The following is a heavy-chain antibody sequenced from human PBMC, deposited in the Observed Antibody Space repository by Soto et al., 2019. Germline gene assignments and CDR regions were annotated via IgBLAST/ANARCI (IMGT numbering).Heavy chain of an antibody. V-gene: IGHV4-30-4*01. CDR3: AGYGDYEFSAD. Sequence: QVQLQESGPGLVKPSQTLSLTCTVSGGSISSGDYYWSWIRQPPGKGLEWIGYIYYSRSTYYNPSLMSRVTLSVDTSKNQFSLKLSSVTAADTAVYYCAGYGDYEFSADWGQGTLVTVSS. CDR1: GGSISSGDYY. D-gene: IGHD4-17*01. J-gene: IGHJ4*02. CDR2: IYYSRST.